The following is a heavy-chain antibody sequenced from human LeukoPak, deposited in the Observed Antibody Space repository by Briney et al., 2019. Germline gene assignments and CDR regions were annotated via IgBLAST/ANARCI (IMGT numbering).Heavy chain of an antibody. CDR2: VSSSSSTI. V-gene: IGHV3-48*01. J-gene: IGHJ4*02. CDR1: GLPFNSFW. CDR3: ARGAYYYED. D-gene: IGHD3-22*01. Sequence: GGSLRLSCVISGLPFNSFWMHWVRQAPGKGLEWVSYVSSSSSTIYYAGSVKGRFTISRDNAKNSLYLQMNSLRAEDTAVYYCARGAYYYEDWGQGTLVTVSS.